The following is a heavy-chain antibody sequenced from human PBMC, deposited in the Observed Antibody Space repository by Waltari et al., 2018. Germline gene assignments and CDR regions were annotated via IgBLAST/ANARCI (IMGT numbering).Heavy chain of an antibody. Sequence: QVQLQQWGAGLLKPSETLSLTCAVYGGSFSGYYWSWIRPPPGKGLEWIGEINHSGSTNYNPSLKSRVTISVETSKNQFSLKLSSVTAADTAVYYCARGIYCTNGVCYNNWFDPWGQGTLVTVSS. V-gene: IGHV4-34*01. CDR3: ARGIYCTNGVCYNNWFDP. CDR2: INHSGST. D-gene: IGHD2-8*01. J-gene: IGHJ5*02. CDR1: GGSFSGYY.